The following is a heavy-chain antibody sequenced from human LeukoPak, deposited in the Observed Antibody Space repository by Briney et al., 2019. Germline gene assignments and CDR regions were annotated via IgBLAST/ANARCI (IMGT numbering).Heavy chain of an antibody. CDR2: IYSSGST. J-gene: IGHJ4*02. CDR1: GGSISSYY. D-gene: IGHD1-26*01. CDR3: AREPNYSGSYLPDY. Sequence: SEALSLTCTVSGGSISSYYWSWIRQPAGKGLEWIGRIYSSGSTNYNPSLKSRVIMSVDTSKNQFSLKLTSVTAADTAVYYCAREPNYSGSYLPDYWGQGTLVTVPS. V-gene: IGHV4-4*07.